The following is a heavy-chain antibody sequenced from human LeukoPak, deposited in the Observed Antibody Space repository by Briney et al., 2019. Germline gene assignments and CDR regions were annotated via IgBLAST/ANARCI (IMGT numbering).Heavy chain of an antibody. CDR1: GFTVSSNC. V-gene: IGHV3-53*01. CDR3: ARGGAISGSIRSAFEI. Sequence: GGSLRLSCAASGFTVSSNCMSWVRQAPGKGLEWVSLIYSGGSTYYADSVKGRFTISRDNSKNTLYLQMNSLRAEDTAVYYCARGGAISGSIRSAFEIWGQGTMVTVSS. CDR2: IYSGGST. D-gene: IGHD3-22*01. J-gene: IGHJ3*02.